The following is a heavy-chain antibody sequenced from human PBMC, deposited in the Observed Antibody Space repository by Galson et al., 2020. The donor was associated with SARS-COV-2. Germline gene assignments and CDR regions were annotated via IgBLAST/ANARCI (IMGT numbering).Heavy chain of an antibody. CDR1: GFTFSNYG. V-gene: IGHV3-30*18. CDR3: AKASLAYYDYVWGTYRWDYFDY. J-gene: IGHJ4*02. D-gene: IGHD3-16*02. CDR2: ISYNGSYE. Sequence: GGSLRLSCAASGFTFSNYGMHWVRQAPGKGLEWVAVISYNGSYEHYIDSVKGRFIISRDDSKNTLYLQMNRLRAEDTAIYYCAKASLAYYDYVWGTYRWDYFDYWGQGALVTVSS.